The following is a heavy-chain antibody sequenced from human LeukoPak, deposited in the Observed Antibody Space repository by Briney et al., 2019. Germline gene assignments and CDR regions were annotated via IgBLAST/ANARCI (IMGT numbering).Heavy chain of an antibody. CDR2: ISSSGGST. Sequence: PGGSLRLSCAASGFSFSKYAMTWVRQAPGKGLEWVSGISSSGGSTYYVDSVKGRFTISRDNSKNTLHLQMNSLRAEDTAVYYCARLIAAATDYWGQGTLVTVSS. D-gene: IGHD6-13*01. J-gene: IGHJ4*02. CDR3: ARLIAAATDY. V-gene: IGHV3-23*01. CDR1: GFSFSKYA.